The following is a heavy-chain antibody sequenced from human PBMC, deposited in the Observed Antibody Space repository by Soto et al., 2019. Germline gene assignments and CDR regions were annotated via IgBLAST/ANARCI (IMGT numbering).Heavy chain of an antibody. V-gene: IGHV3-74*01. J-gene: IGHJ6*02. CDR3: ARDDTGGYYPYYKYYGMDV. CDR1: GFTFINYW. CDR2: INSDGSST. D-gene: IGHD3-22*01. Sequence: EVQLVESGGGLVQPGGSLRLSCAASGFTFINYWMHWVRQAPGKGLVWVSRINSDGSSTTYADSVKGRFTISRDNAKNTLYLQMNSLRAEDTAVYYCARDDTGGYYPYYKYYGMDVWGQGTTVTVSS.